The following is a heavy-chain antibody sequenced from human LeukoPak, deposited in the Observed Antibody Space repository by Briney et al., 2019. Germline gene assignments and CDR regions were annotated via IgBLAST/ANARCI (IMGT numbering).Heavy chain of an antibody. J-gene: IGHJ4*02. CDR2: IIPIFGTA. D-gene: IGHD3-3*01. CDR3: ARPAYYDFWSGYYQGGYYFDY. CDR1: GGTFSSYA. Sequence: SVKVSCKASGGTFSSYAISWVRQAPGQGLEWMGGIIPIFGTANYAQKFQGRVTITADESTSTAYMELSSLRSEDTAVYYCARPAYYDFWSGYYQGGYYFDYWGQGTLVTVSS. V-gene: IGHV1-69*01.